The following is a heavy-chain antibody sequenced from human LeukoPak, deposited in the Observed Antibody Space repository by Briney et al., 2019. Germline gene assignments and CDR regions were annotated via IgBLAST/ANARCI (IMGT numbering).Heavy chain of an antibody. J-gene: IGHJ5*02. V-gene: IGHV4-34*01. D-gene: IGHD3-10*01. CDR3: ARPGTYYYGSGSYHRGYNWFDP. CDR1: GGPFSGYY. CDR2: INHSGST. Sequence: SETLSLTCAVYGGPFSGYYWSWIRQPPGKGLEWIGEINHSGSTNYNPSLKSRVTISVDTSKNQFSLKLSSVTAADTAVYYCARPGTYYYGSGSYHRGYNWFDPWGQGTLVTVSS.